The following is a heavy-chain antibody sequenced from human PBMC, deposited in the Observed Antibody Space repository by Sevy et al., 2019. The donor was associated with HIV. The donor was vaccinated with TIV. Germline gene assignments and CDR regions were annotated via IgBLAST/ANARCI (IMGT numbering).Heavy chain of an antibody. CDR2: FDPEDGET. J-gene: IGHJ4*02. V-gene: IGHV1-24*01. CDR3: ATTKDYYDSSGSPFDY. D-gene: IGHD3-22*01. CDR1: GYTLTQLS. Sequence: ASVKVSCKVSGYTLTQLSMHWVRQAPGKGLEWMGSFDPEDGETLYAQNFQGRVTMTEDTSTNTAYMELSSLRSEDTAVYYCATTKDYYDSSGSPFDYWGQGTLVTVSS.